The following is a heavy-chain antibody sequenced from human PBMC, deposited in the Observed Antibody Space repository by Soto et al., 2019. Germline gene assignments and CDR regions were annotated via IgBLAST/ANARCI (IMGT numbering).Heavy chain of an antibody. J-gene: IGHJ3*02. CDR2: ILVGGST. CDR1: GFICSSYD. V-gene: IGHV3-23*01. Sequence: PDGSLRLSCAVSGFICSSYDMSWVRQAPGKGLEWVSTILVGGSTHYEDSVKGRFTISRDTSKNTVYLQMNSLTAGDTAFYYCAKATATSGGAFEIYGQGTMVTV. CDR3: AKATATSGGAFEI. D-gene: IGHD1-1*01.